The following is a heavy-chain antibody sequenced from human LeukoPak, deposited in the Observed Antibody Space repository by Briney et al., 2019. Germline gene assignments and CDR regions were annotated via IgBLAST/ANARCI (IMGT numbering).Heavy chain of an antibody. V-gene: IGHV3-9*01. J-gene: IGHJ4*02. CDR2: ISWNSGSI. Sequence: PGRSLRLSCVSFGFTFGDHASHWVRQAPGKGLEWVSGISWNSGSIGYADSVEGRFTISRDNAKNSLYLQMNSLRPEDTAFYYCAKVDHSSPYPDYWGQGTLVTVSS. D-gene: IGHD3-22*01. CDR1: GFTFGDHA. CDR3: AKVDHSSPYPDY.